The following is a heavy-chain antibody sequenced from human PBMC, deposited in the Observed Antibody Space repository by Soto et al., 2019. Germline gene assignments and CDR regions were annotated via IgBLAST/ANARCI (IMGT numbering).Heavy chain of an antibody. CDR3: AREKGHCSSASCYLYYFEY. V-gene: IGHV4-31*03. Sequence: SETLSLTCTDSVGSISSGGYYLSWIRQHPGKGLEWIGYIHYSWSPYYNPSLKSRVSISVDTSKNQFSLKLSSVTAADTAVYYCAREKGHCSSASCYLYYFEYWGQGTMVTVSS. J-gene: IGHJ4*02. D-gene: IGHD2-2*01. CDR1: VGSISSGGYY. CDR2: IHYSWSP.